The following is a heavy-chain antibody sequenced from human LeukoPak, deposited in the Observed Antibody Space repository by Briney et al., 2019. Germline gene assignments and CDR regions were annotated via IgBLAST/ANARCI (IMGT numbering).Heavy chain of an antibody. CDR1: GFTFSDYY. CDR3: ARQGAGGRAFDI. J-gene: IGHJ3*02. Sequence: GSLRLSCAASGFTFSDYYMSWIRQPPGKGLEWIGSIYYSGSTYYNPSLKSRVTISVDTSKNQFSLRLSSVTAADTAIYYCARQGAGGRAFDIWGQGTMVTVSS. V-gene: IGHV4-39*01. CDR2: IYYSGST. D-gene: IGHD1-26*01.